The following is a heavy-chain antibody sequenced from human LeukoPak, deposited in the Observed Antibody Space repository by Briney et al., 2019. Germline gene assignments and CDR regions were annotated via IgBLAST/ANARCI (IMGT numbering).Heavy chain of an antibody. D-gene: IGHD3-22*01. CDR1: GGSFSGYY. CDR3: ATLLLHDAFDI. CDR2: INHSGST. V-gene: IGHV4-34*01. Sequence: SETLSLTCAVHGGSFSGYYWSWIRQPPGKGLEWIGEINHSGSTNYNPSLKSRVTISVDTSKNQFSLKLSSVTAADTAVYYCATLLLHDAFDIWGQGTMVTVSS. J-gene: IGHJ3*02.